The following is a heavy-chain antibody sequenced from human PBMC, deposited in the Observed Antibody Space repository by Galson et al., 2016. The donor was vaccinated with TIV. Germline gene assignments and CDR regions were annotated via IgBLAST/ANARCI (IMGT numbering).Heavy chain of an antibody. CDR2: IDWDDDI. Sequence: PALVKPTQTLTLTLTFSGFSLTTSGMCVSWIRQPPGKALEWLARIDWDDDIYYNTSLRTRLTISKDTSKNQVVLTMTNMDPVDTATYYCARMQYYYDRSDSYYFDYWGQGTLVTVSS. D-gene: IGHD3-22*01. CDR1: GFSLTTSGMC. J-gene: IGHJ4*02. V-gene: IGHV2-70*11. CDR3: ARMQYYYDRSDSYYFDY.